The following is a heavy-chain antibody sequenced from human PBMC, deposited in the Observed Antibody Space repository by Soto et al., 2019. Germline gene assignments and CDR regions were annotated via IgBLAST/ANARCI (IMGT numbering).Heavy chain of an antibody. CDR2: ISYDGSNK. CDR3: ARPGMDIVVVPAAISAFDI. V-gene: IGHV3-30-3*01. Sequence: QVQLVESGGGVVQPGRSLRLSCAASGFTFSSYAMHWVRQAPGKGLEWVAVISYDGSNKYYADSVKGRFTISRDNSKNTLYLQMNSLRAEDTAVYYCARPGMDIVVVPAAISAFDIWGQGTMVTVFS. CDR1: GFTFSSYA. D-gene: IGHD2-2*02. J-gene: IGHJ3*02.